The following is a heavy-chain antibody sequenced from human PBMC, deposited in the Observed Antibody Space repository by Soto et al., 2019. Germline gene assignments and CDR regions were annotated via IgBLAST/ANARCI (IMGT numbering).Heavy chain of an antibody. D-gene: IGHD1-26*01. Sequence: GASVKVSCKASGYTFTSYGISWVRQAPGQGLEWMGWISAYNGNTNYAQKLQGRVTMTTDTSTSTAYMELRSLRSDDTAVYYCARVDPHVGGSYETANFDYWGQGTLVTVSS. V-gene: IGHV1-18*01. CDR2: ISAYNGNT. CDR1: GYTFTSYG. CDR3: ARVDPHVGGSYETANFDY. J-gene: IGHJ4*02.